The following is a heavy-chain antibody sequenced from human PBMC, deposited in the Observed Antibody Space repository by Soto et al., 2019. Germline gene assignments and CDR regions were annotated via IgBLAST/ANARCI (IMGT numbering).Heavy chain of an antibody. V-gene: IGHV4-30-4*01. D-gene: IGHD6-19*01. CDR1: GDSVSSGDSY. CDR3: ARPPGYISDWYYFDL. CDR2: TSFSGYT. J-gene: IGHJ4*02. Sequence: QVQLQESGPGLVKPSQTLSLTCSVSGDSVSSGDSYWSWIRQPPGKALEWIGYTSFSGYTSYSPSLKSRVTISVDMSKSQFSLRLTSVTAADTAVYYCARPPGYISDWYYFDLWGQGTLVTVSS.